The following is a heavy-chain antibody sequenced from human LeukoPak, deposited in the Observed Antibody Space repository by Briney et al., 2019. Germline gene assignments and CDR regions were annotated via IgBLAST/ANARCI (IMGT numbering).Heavy chain of an antibody. J-gene: IGHJ4*02. CDR2: ISAYNGNT. CDR1: GYTFTSYG. CDR3: ARGVSVVPAARTDY. Sequence: ASVKVSXKASGYTFTSYGISWMRQAPGQGLEWMGWISAYNGNTNYAQKLQGRVTMTTDTSTSTAYMELRSLRSDDTAVYYCARGVSVVPAARTDYWGQGTLVTVSS. D-gene: IGHD2-2*01. V-gene: IGHV1-18*01.